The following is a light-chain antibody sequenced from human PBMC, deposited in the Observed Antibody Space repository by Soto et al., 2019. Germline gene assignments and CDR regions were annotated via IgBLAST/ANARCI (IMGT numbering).Light chain of an antibody. V-gene: IGKV1-17*01. J-gene: IGKJ2*01. CDR3: LQHSDYPFT. Sequence: DIQMPQSPSSLYSSVGDRVTITCRASQGIRDALGWYQQKPGKVPKRLIYSASSLQNGVPSRFSGSGSETVFTLTISSLQPEDFATYFCLQHSDYPFTFGQGTRLDI. CDR1: QGIRDA. CDR2: SAS.